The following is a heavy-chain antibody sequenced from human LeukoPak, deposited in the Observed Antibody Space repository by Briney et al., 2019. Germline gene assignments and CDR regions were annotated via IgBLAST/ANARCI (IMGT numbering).Heavy chain of an antibody. V-gene: IGHV4-59*11. CDR3: ARDLVTVTKGFDI. CDR2: ISYIGST. D-gene: IGHD4-17*01. J-gene: IGHJ3*02. Sequence: SETLSLTCTVSGDSFSRHYRTWIRQPPGKGREGIGYISYIGSTNYSPSLKSRVTISIDTSKKQFSLKLTSVTAADAAVYYCARDLVTVTKGFDIWGQGTMVSVSS. CDR1: GDSFSRHY.